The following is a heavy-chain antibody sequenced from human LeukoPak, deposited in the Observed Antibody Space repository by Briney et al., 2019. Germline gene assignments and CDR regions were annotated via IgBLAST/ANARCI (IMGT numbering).Heavy chain of an antibody. D-gene: IGHD1-14*01. CDR1: GFIFDTHT. J-gene: IGHJ6*02. CDR3: VRRAAVRGMDF. CDR2: ISGSGDST. V-gene: IGHV3-23*01. Sequence: GGSLRLSCTASGFIFDTHTLTWVRQAPGKGLEWVASISGSGDSTNYGDSVKGRFTISRDNFKRTVHLEMSNLRADDTAMYYCVRRAAVRGMDFWGLGTTVIVSS.